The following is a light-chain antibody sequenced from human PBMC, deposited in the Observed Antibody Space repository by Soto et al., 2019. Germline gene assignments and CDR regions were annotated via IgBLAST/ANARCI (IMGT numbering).Light chain of an antibody. V-gene: IGLV2-8*01. CDR3: SSYAGSNNFRV. CDR2: EVS. Sequence: QSALTQPPSASGSPGQSVTISCTGTSSDVGGYNYVSWYQQHPGKAPKLMNYEVSKRPSGVPDRFSGSKSGNTASLTVSGLQAEDEADYYCSSYAGSNNFRVFGGGTKLTVL. J-gene: IGLJ2*01. CDR1: SSDVGGYNY.